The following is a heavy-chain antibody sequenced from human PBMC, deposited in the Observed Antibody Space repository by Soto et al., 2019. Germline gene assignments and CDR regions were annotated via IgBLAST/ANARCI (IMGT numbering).Heavy chain of an antibody. V-gene: IGHV3-33*01. D-gene: IGHD3-10*01. CDR3: ARDPHYGSGSYYIFDY. CDR1: GFTFSSYG. J-gene: IGHJ4*02. Sequence: LRLSCAASGFTFSSYGMHWVRQAPGKGLEWVAVIWYDGSNKYYADSVKGRFTISRDNSKNTLYLQMNSLRAEDTAVYYCARDPHYGSGSYYIFDYWGQGTLVTVSS. CDR2: IWYDGSNK.